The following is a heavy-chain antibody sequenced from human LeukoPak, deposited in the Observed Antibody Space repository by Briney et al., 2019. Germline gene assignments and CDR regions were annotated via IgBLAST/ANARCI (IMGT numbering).Heavy chain of an antibody. CDR3: ARAYYDFWSGYYTGGYFDY. CDR1: GSSNNSGFY. J-gene: IGHJ4*02. D-gene: IGHD3-3*01. V-gene: IGHV4-38-2*01. Sequence: SETLSLTYAVCGSSNNSGFYWGWIRQPPGKGLEWIGSIYHSGSTYYNPSLKSRVTISVDTSKNQFSLKLSSVTAADTAVYYCARAYYDFWSGYYTGGYFDYWGQGTLVTVSS. CDR2: IYHSGST.